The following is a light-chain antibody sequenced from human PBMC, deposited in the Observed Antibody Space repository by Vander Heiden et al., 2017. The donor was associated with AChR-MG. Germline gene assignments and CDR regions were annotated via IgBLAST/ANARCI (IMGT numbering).Light chain of an antibody. J-gene: IGKJ1*01. CDR2: GAS. CDR3: QQYNNWPRT. Sequence: EIVMPQSPPTLSVSPGERATLPCRDSQSVSSYLAWYQQKPGQAPRLLIYGASTRATGIPARFSGSGSGTEFTLTISSLQSEDFAVYYCQQYNNWPRTFGQGTKVEIK. V-gene: IGKV3-15*01. CDR1: QSVSSY.